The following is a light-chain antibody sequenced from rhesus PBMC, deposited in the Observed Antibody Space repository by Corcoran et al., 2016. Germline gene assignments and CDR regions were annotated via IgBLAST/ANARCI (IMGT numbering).Light chain of an antibody. V-gene: IGKV7-13*02. CDR1: ETVGFFGSHL. J-gene: IGKJ1*01. CDR2: QAY. CDR3: LQSKRYPRT. Sequence: DIVLTQSPASLAVSPGQRTTITCRASETVGFFGSHLIPWYQQKTGQPPNVLIYQAYNKASGVPARFNGRGSGTDFTLTIKPVEPDDAADYYGLQSKRYPRTFGQGTRVEIK.